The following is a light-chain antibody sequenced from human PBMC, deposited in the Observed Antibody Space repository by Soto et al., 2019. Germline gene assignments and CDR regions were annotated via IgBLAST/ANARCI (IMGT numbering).Light chain of an antibody. CDR3: QAWDSSTAI. J-gene: IGLJ1*01. CDR2: QDS. Sequence: SYELTQPPSVSVSPGQTASITCSGAKLGDKYACWYQQKPGQSPVLVIYQDSKRPSGIPERFSGSNSGNTATLTISGTQAMDEADYYCQAWDSSTAIFGTGTKLTVL. V-gene: IGLV3-1*01. CDR1: KLGDKY.